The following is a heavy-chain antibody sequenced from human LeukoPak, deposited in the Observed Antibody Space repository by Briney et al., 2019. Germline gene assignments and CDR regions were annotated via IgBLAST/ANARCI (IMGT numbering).Heavy chain of an antibody. CDR2: ISWNSGSI. CDR3: AKAFGGGDYNDY. CDR1: GFTFYDYA. V-gene: IGHV3-9*01. Sequence: GGSLRLSCAASGFTFYDYAMKWVRQAPGKGLEWVSGISWNSGSIGYADSVKGRFTISRDNAKNSLYLQMNSLRAEDTALYYCAKAFGGGDYNDYWGQGTLVTVSS. D-gene: IGHD3-10*01. J-gene: IGHJ4*02.